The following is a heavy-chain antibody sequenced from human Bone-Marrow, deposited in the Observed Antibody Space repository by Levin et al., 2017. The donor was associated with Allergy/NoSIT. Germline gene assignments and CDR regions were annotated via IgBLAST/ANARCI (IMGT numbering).Heavy chain of an antibody. CDR2: IWYDGSNK. CDR1: GFTFSSSG. J-gene: IGHJ6*03. Sequence: SLKISCAASGFTFSSSGMHWVRQAPGKGLEWVAVIWYDGSNKYYADSVKGRFTISRDNSKNTLYLQMNSLRAEDTAVYYCARAVYDVYMDVWGKGTTVTVSS. D-gene: IGHD5/OR15-5a*01. CDR3: ARAVYDVYMDV. V-gene: IGHV3-33*01.